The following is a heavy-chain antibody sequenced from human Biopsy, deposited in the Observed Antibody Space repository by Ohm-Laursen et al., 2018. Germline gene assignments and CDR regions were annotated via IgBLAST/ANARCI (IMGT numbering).Heavy chain of an antibody. D-gene: IGHD3-9*01. J-gene: IGHJ6*02. CDR1: GYSFTKYY. CDR3: GRDETGSSVFGPYYYGMDV. Sequence: GASVKVSCKASGYSFTKYYINWVRQAPGQGLEWMGIINPTGGTTSYAEKFQGRVTLTRDTSTGTVYLELNSLIYEDMALYYCGRDETGSSVFGPYYYGMDVWGQGTTVTVSS. CDR2: INPTGGTT. V-gene: IGHV1-46*01.